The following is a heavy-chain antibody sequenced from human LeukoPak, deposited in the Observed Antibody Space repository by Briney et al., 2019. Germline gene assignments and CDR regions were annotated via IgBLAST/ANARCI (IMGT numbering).Heavy chain of an antibody. CDR3: AKELYWLDY. D-gene: IGHD2-8*02. CDR1: GFTFSSYG. CDR2: ISYDRSNK. J-gene: IGHJ4*02. Sequence: GRSLRLSCAASGFTFSSYGIHWVRQAPGKGLEWVAVISYDRSNKSLAVSVKGRFSIFRENSMNTLYMQMNSLRAEDTAVYYCAKELYWLDYWGQGTLVTVSS. V-gene: IGHV3-30*18.